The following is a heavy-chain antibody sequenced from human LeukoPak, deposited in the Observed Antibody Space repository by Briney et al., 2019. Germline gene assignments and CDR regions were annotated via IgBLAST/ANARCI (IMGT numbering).Heavy chain of an antibody. CDR2: IYHSGST. D-gene: IGHD2-2*01. Sequence: PSETLSLTCAVSGGSISSSNWWSWARQPPGKGLEWIGEIYHSGSTNYNPSLKSRVTISVDKSKNQFSLKLSSVTAADTAVYYCARAYQLLSYYYYGMDVWGQGTTVTVSS. J-gene: IGHJ6*02. V-gene: IGHV4-4*02. CDR3: ARAYQLLSYYYYGMDV. CDR1: GGSISSSNW.